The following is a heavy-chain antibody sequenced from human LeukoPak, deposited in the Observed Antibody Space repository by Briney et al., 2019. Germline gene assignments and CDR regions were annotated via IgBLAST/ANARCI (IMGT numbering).Heavy chain of an antibody. Sequence: GGSLRLSCAASGFTFSSYSMNWVHQALGKELVWVLSISSSSSYIYYADSVKGRFTISRDNAKTSLYLQMNSLRAEDTAVYYCARPYCSGGSCRLADGFGPWGQGTLVTVSS. J-gene: IGHJ5*02. CDR3: ARPYCSGGSCRLADGFGP. D-gene: IGHD2-15*01. CDR2: ISSSSSYI. V-gene: IGHV3-21*01. CDR1: GFTFSSYS.